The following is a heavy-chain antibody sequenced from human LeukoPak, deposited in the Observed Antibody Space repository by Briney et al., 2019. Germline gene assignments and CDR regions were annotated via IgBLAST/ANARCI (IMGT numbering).Heavy chain of an antibody. J-gene: IGHJ4*02. Sequence: SETLSLTCTVSGASIRSYYWSWLRQPPGKGLEWFGYIYNSGSTNYNPSLKSRATISVDTSKNQFYLKVSSVTAAHTAVYYCAGSWSGYYDYWGQGTLLSLPS. D-gene: IGHD3-3*01. V-gene: IGHV4-59*01. CDR1: GASIRSYY. CDR3: AGSWSGYYDY. CDR2: IYNSGST.